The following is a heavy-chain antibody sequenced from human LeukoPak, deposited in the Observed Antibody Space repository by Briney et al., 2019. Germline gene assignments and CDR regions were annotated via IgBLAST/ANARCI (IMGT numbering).Heavy chain of an antibody. CDR3: ANPDCSSTSCRDF. V-gene: IGHV3-30*02. J-gene: IGHJ4*02. CDR1: GFTFSSYG. CDR2: IRYDGSNK. D-gene: IGHD2-2*01. Sequence: GGSLRLSCAASGFTFSSYGMHWVRQAPGKGLEGVAFIRYDGSNKYYADSVKGRFTISRDNSKNTLYLQMNSLRAEDTAVYYCANPDCSSTSCRDFWGQGTLVTVSS.